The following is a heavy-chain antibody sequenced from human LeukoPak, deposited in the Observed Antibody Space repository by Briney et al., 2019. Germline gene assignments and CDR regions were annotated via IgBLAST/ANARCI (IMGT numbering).Heavy chain of an antibody. D-gene: IGHD4-23*01. V-gene: IGHV3-33*01. Sequence: PGRSLRLSCAASGFTFSSYGMHWVRQAPGKGLEWVAVIWYDGSNKYYADSVKGRFTISRDNSKNTLYLQMNSLRAEDTAVYYCARETTVVTDFDYWGQGTLVTVSS. J-gene: IGHJ4*02. CDR3: ARETTVVTDFDY. CDR2: IWYDGSNK. CDR1: GFTFSSYG.